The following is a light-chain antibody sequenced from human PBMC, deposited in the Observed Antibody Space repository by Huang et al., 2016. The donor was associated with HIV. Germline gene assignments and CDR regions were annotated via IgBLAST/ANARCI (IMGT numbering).Light chain of an antibody. Sequence: APTRAVAPGERATYSCVAGQTVGAGGAGCEQKRGGARRVSLYAASNRDTGIPARLGGRGSGTDFTLTISSLEPEDFAVYYWQQRGDWPLTFGGGTRVEVK. CDR1: QTVGAG. CDR3: QQRGDWPLT. CDR2: AAS. J-gene: IGKJ4*01. V-gene: IGKV3-11*01.